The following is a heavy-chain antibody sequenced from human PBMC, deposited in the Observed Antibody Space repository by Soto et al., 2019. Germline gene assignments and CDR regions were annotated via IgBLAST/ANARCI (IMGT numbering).Heavy chain of an antibody. D-gene: IGHD3-22*01. V-gene: IGHV4-39*01. CDR1: GGSISSSSYY. J-gene: IGHJ4*02. Sequence: SETLSLTCTVSGGSISSSSYYWGWIRQPPGKGLEWIGSIYYSGSTYYNSSLKSRVTISVDTSKNQFSLKLSSVTAADTAVYYCARHPPYYDFDYWGQGTLVTVSS. CDR2: IYYSGST. CDR3: ARHPPYYDFDY.